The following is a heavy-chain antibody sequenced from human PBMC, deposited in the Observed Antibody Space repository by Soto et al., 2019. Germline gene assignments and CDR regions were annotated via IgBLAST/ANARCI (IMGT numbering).Heavy chain of an antibody. CDR1: GGSFSGYY. V-gene: IGHV4-34*01. J-gene: IGHJ5*02. D-gene: IGHD3-9*01. CDR3: ARLRRLRYFDWHHQRNWFDP. CDR2: INHSGST. Sequence: SETLSLTCAVYGGSFSGYYWSWIRQPPGKGLEWVGEINHSGSTNYNPSLKSRVTISVDTSKNQYSLKLSSVTAADTAVYYCARLRRLRYFDWHHQRNWFDPWGQGTLVTVSS.